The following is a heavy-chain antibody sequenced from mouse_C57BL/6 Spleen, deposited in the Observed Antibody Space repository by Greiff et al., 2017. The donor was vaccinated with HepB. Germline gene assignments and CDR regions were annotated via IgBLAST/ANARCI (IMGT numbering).Heavy chain of an antibody. CDR3: ARHEDNYDY. J-gene: IGHJ2*01. CDR2: ISSGGSYT. D-gene: IGHD1-3*01. V-gene: IGHV5-6*01. CDR1: GFTFSSYG. Sequence: EVKLVESGGDLVKPGGSLKLSCAASGFTFSSYGMSWVRQTPDKRLEWVATISSGGSYTYYPDSVKGLFTISRDNAKNTLYLQMSSLKSEDTAMYYCARHEDNYDYWGQGTTLTVSS.